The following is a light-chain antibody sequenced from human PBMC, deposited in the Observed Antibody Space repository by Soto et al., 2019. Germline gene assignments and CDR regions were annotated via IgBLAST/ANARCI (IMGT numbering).Light chain of an antibody. J-gene: IGLJ2*01. CDR3: AAWDDSLSGHVV. V-gene: IGLV1-47*01. Sequence: QSVLTQPTSASGTPGQRATISCSGSSSNIGSNYVYWYQQLPGTAPKLLIYRNNQRPSGVPDRFSGSKSGTSASLAISGLRSEDEADYYCAAWDDSLSGHVVFGGGTKLTVL. CDR2: RNN. CDR1: SSNIGSNY.